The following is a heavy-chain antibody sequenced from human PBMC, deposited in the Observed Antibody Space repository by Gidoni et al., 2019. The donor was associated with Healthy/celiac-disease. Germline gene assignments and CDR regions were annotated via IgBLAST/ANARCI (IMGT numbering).Heavy chain of an antibody. CDR2: ISHSGST. Sequence: QVQLQESGPGLVKPSETLSLTCTVSGYSISSGYYWGWIRQPPGKGLEWIGSISHSGSTYYNPSLKSRVTISVDTSKNQFSLKLSSVPAADTAVYYCARGTRGGYSGYDRAFAFDIWGQGPMVTVSS. V-gene: IGHV4-38-2*02. D-gene: IGHD5-12*01. J-gene: IGHJ3*02. CDR1: GYSISSGYY. CDR3: ARGTRGGYSGYDRAFAFDI.